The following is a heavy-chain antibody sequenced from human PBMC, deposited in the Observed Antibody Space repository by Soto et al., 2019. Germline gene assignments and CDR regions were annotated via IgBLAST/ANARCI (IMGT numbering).Heavy chain of an antibody. CDR2: VSAYNGNT. CDR1: GYIFTSYG. J-gene: IGHJ4*02. D-gene: IGHD3-10*01. Sequence: QVQLVQSGAEVKKPGASVKVSCKASGYIFTSYGITWVRQAPGQGLEWMGWVSAYNGNTKYAQKLQGRGTMSTDKSTSTAYMELRSLRSDDTAVYYCTRGAGQGSGSYDWGQGTLVTVSS. CDR3: TRGAGQGSGSYD. V-gene: IGHV1-18*01.